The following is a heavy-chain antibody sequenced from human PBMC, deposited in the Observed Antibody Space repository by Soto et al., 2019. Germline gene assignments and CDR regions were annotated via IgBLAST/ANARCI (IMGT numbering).Heavy chain of an antibody. D-gene: IGHD5-12*01. CDR2: ITHSGTYV. J-gene: IGHJ4*02. CDR3: ARARGNGCYSDY. Sequence: DVQLVESGGGLVRPGGSLRLSCTASGFTFSEYSMSWVRQAPGKGLEWVSSITHSGTYVYYADSVKGRFTISRDSASNSRLLQMTSLRAEDTAVYHCARARGNGCYSDYWGQGTLVTVSS. CDR1: GFTFSEYS. V-gene: IGHV3-21*01.